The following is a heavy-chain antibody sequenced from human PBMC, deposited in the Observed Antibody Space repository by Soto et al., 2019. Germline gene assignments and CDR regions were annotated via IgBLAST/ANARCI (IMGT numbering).Heavy chain of an antibody. Sequence: EVQLVESGGGLVQPGGSLRLSCAASGFTFSSYEMNWVRQAPGKGLEWVSYISSSGSTIYYADSVKGRFTISRDNAKNSLYLQMNSLRAEDTAVYYCARVSWQDIVATMVVYWGQGTLVTVSS. CDR2: ISSSGSTI. J-gene: IGHJ4*02. CDR1: GFTFSSYE. V-gene: IGHV3-48*03. D-gene: IGHD5-12*01. CDR3: ARVSWQDIVATMVVY.